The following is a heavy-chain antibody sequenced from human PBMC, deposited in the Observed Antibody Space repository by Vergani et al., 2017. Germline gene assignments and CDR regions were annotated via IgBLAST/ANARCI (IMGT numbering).Heavy chain of an antibody. CDR2: IFYSGTT. V-gene: IGHV4-31*11. CDR1: GGSISSGDHC. J-gene: IGHJ2*01. D-gene: IGHD2-21*01. CDR3: ARSQGDYWYFDL. Sequence: QVQLQESGPGLVKPSETLSLTCAVSGGSISSGDHCWTWIRQRPGKGLEWIGYIFYSGTTYDNPSLRSRLTISVDTSQNQFSLKLRSVTAADTAVYYCARSQGDYWYFDLWGPGSLVTVSS.